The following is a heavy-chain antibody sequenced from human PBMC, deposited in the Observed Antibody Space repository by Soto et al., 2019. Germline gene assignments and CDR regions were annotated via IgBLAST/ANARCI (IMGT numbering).Heavy chain of an antibody. J-gene: IGHJ2*01. CDR1: GFTFSDYY. D-gene: IGHD3-10*01. Sequence: QVQLVESGGGLVKPGGSLRLSCAASGFTFSDYYISWIRQAPGMGLEWISYISTSRIYTNYADSVKGQFTLYRDNAKNSLYLQMNSLRSEDTAVYYCARVHYYGSGTVWYFYLWGRGTLVTVSS. CDR3: ARVHYYGSGTVWYFYL. V-gene: IGHV3-11*05. CDR2: ISTSRIYT.